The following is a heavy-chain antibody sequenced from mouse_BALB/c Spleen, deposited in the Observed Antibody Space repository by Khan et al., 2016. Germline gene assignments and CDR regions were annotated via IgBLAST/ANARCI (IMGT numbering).Heavy chain of an antibody. CDR2: IHPSDSES. J-gene: IGHJ4*01. CDR1: GYSFTRYW. V-gene: IGHV1-61*01. Sequence: QVQLQQSGTELVRPGASVKLSCKASGYSFTRYWMNWVKQRPGQGLEWIGMIHPSDSESRLNQKFTDKATLTVDNSSSLAYMQLSSPTSEDSAVYYCTRAAYGNHPYYAMDYWGQGTSVTVSS. CDR3: TRAAYGNHPYYAMDY. D-gene: IGHD2-1*01.